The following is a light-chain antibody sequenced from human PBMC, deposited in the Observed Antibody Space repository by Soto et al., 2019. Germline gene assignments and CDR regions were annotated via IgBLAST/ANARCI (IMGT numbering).Light chain of an antibody. V-gene: IGKV3-20*01. CDR3: QHYDGSPRT. CDR1: QSVNSNY. CDR2: GVF. J-gene: IGKJ2*01. Sequence: ETVLTQSPATVSLSPGERATLSCRTSQSVNSNYLGWYQQKPGQPRRLLIYGVFNTATGLPDRCSGSGSGTDFTLTISGLEPEDAAVYYCQHYDGSPRTFGQGTKLEIK.